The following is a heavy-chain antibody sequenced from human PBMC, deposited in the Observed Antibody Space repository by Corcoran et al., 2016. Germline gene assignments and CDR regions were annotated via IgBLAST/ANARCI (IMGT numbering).Heavy chain of an antibody. CDR3: ARGFRLGAFDI. CDR1: GFTFSSYS. D-gene: IGHD7-27*01. V-gene: IGHV3-48*04. Sequence: EVQLVESGGGLVQPGGSLRLSCAASGFTFSSYSMNWVRQAPGKGLEWVSYISSSSSTIYYADSVKGRFTISRDNAKNSLYLQMNSLRAEDTALYYCARGFRLGAFDIWGQGTMVTVSS. J-gene: IGHJ3*02. CDR2: ISSSSSTI.